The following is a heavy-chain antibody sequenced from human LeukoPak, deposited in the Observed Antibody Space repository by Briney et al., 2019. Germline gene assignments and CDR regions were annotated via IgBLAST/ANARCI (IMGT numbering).Heavy chain of an antibody. CDR2: INPNSGGT. V-gene: IGHV1-2*02. CDR1: GYTFTDYY. D-gene: IGHD4-23*01. CDR3: AKWDRDYGGSHYLDY. J-gene: IGHJ4*02. Sequence: ASVKVSCKASGYTFTDYYMHWVRQAPGQGLEWMGWINPNSGGTNYAQKFQGRVTMTRDTSISTAYMELSRLRSDDTAIYYCAKWDRDYGGSHYLDYWGQGTLVTVSA.